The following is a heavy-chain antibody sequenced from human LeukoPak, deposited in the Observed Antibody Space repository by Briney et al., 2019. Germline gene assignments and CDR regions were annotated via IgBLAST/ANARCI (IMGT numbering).Heavy chain of an antibody. Sequence: SVKVSCKASGGTFTKYAINWVRQAPGQGLEWMGRIIPIVGIANYAQKFQGRVTITADKSTTTAHMELSSLRSEDTAVYYCARGGIDCGGGSCFYYFDHWGQGTLVTVSS. CDR1: GGTFTKYA. V-gene: IGHV1-69*04. CDR2: IIPIVGIA. D-gene: IGHD2-15*01. J-gene: IGHJ4*02. CDR3: ARGGIDCGGGSCFYYFDH.